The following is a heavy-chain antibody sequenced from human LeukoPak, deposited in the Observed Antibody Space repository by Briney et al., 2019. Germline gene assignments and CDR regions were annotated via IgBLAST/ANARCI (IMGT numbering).Heavy chain of an antibody. CDR2: IYPGDSDT. CDR1: GYSFTSYW. Sequence: GESLKISCKGSGYSFTSYWIGWVCQMPGKGLEWMGIIYPGDSDTRYSPSFQGQVTISADKSISTAYLQWSSLKASDTAMYYCARTTYSNSRSGTHYFYMDVWGKGTTVTVSS. J-gene: IGHJ6*03. CDR3: ARTTYSNSRSGTHYFYMDV. V-gene: IGHV5-51*01. D-gene: IGHD6-13*01.